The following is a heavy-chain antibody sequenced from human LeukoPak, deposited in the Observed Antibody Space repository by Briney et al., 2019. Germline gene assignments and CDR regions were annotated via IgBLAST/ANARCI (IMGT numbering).Heavy chain of an antibody. Sequence: SETLSLTCTVSGGSISSYYWSWIRQPAGKGLEWIGRIYTSGSTNYNPSLKGRVTMSVDTSKNQFSLKLSSVTAADTAVYYCAREGPVVPALFGIWFDPWGQGTLVTVSS. CDR3: AREGPVVPALFGIWFDP. V-gene: IGHV4-4*07. CDR1: GGSISSYY. D-gene: IGHD2-2*01. CDR2: IYTSGST. J-gene: IGHJ5*02.